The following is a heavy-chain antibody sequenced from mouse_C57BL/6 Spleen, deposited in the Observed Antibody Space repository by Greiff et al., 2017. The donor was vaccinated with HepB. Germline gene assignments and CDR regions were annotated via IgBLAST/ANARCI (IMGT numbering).Heavy chain of an antibody. CDR3: ARGDGYDDGYFDY. CDR2: IYPGSGST. J-gene: IGHJ2*01. Sequence: VQLQQPGAELVKPGASVKMSCKASGYTFTSYWITWVKQRPGQGLEWIGDIYPGSGSTNYNEKFKSKATLTVDTSSSTAYMQLSSLTSEDSAVYYCARGDGYDDGYFDYWGQGTTLTVSS. V-gene: IGHV1-55*01. CDR1: GYTFTSYW. D-gene: IGHD2-2*01.